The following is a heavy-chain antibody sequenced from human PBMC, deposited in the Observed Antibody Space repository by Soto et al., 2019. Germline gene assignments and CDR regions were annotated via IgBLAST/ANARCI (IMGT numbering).Heavy chain of an antibody. CDR1: GGSINTDAYY. J-gene: IGHJ2*01. D-gene: IGHD3-22*01. V-gene: IGHV4-31*03. Sequence: QVQLQESGPGLVKFSETLSLTCFVSGGSINTDAYYWNWIRQHPGKGLEWIGYTHHSGTTCYNPSLRSRVTLSIETSTNQVSLKMVSVTAAVTAVYYCAKTSHDNSCWGFFDLGGRGTLLTVSS. CDR3: AKTSHDNSCWGFFDL. CDR2: THHSGTT.